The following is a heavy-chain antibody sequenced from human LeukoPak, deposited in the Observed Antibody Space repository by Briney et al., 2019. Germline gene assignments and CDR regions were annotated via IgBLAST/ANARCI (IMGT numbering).Heavy chain of an antibody. J-gene: IGHJ6*04. CDR2: IYYSGST. Sequence: PSETLSLTCTVSGGSISSGGYYWGWIRQHPGKGLEWIGYIYYSGSTYYNPSLKSRVTISVDTSKNQFSLKLSSVTAADTAVYYCARDPITTAVGYYYGMDVWGKGTTVTVSS. CDR1: GGSISSGGYY. CDR3: ARDPITTAVGYYYGMDV. D-gene: IGHD4-17*01. V-gene: IGHV4-31*03.